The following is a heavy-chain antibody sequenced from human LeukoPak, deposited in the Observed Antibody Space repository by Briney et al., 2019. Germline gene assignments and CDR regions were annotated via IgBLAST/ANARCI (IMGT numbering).Heavy chain of an antibody. Sequence: SETLSLTCTVSGGSISSSSSYWGWIRQPPEKGLEWIGNIFYSGTTYYNPSLKSRVTISLDTSKNQFSLRLSSVTAADTAFYYCVRLPTGYPNWFDPWGQGTLVTVPS. J-gene: IGHJ5*02. V-gene: IGHV4-39*01. CDR1: GGSISSSSSY. D-gene: IGHD3-9*01. CDR3: VRLPTGYPNWFDP. CDR2: IFYSGTT.